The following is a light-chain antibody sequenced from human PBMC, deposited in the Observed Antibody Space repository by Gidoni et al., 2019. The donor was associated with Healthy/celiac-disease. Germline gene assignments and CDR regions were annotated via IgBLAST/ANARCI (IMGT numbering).Light chain of an antibody. CDR2: DAS. V-gene: IGKV3-11*01. J-gene: IGKJ1*01. Sequence: EIVLTQSPATLSLSPGERATPSCRASQSVSSYLAWYQQKPGQAPRLLIYDASNRATGIPARFSGSGSGTDFTLTISSLEPEDFAVYYCQQRSNCPPEFGQGTKVEIK. CDR1: QSVSSY. CDR3: QQRSNCPPE.